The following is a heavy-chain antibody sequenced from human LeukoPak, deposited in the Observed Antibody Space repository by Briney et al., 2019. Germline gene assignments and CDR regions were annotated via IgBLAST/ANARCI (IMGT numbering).Heavy chain of an antibody. CDR2: IYYSGST. CDR3: ARGRYCSADICSGGDAFDI. D-gene: IGHD2-15*01. J-gene: IGHJ3*02. CDR1: GGSISSHY. Sequence: SETLSLTCTVSGGSISSHYWSWIRQPPGKGLEWIGYIYYSGSTNYNPSLKSRVTISVDTSKNQFSLKLSSVTAADTAVYYCARGRYCSADICSGGDAFDIWGQGTMVSVSS. V-gene: IGHV4-59*11.